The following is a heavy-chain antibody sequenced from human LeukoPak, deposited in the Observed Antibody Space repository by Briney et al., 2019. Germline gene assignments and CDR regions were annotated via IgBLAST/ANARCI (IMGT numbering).Heavy chain of an antibody. V-gene: IGHV4-39*01. CDR2: TSYSGSI. J-gene: IGHJ4*02. CDR3: ARLYYYDSSGYYYWYYFDY. Sequence: PSETLSLTCTVSGGSISSSSYYWGWIPQPPGKGLEWIGGTSYSGSIYYNPSLKSRVTISVDTSKNQLSLKLSSVTAADTAVYYRARLYYYDSSGYYYWYYFDYWGQGTRVTVSS. D-gene: IGHD3-22*01. CDR1: GGSISSSSYY.